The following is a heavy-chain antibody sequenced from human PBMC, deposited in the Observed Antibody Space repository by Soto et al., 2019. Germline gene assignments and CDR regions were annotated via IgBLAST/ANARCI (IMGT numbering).Heavy chain of an antibody. D-gene: IGHD2-2*01. CDR3: ARVLPALPRAFDY. CDR1: GGSISSYF. J-gene: IGHJ4*02. Sequence: PSETLSLTCTVSGGSISSYFYIWVRQPPGKGLEWIGSVYYTGTTDYNPSLKSRVTISVDTSKAQFSLNLRSVTAADTAVYYCARVLPALPRAFDYCGRATLVTVSS. V-gene: IGHV4-59*01. CDR2: VYYTGTT.